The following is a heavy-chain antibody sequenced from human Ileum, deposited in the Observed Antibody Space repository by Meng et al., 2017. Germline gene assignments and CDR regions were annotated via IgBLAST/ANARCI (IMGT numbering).Heavy chain of an antibody. CDR2: INHSGST. CDR1: GGSFSGYY. D-gene: IGHD3-10*01. Sequence: QVQLQQWGAGLLKPSETLSLTCAVYGGSFSGYYWSWIRQPPGKGLEWIGEINHSGSTNYNPSLKSRLSMSLDTSKNQFSLNLTSATAADTAIYFCARGSSWLGNYRLLNFFDFWGQGALVTVSS. J-gene: IGHJ4*02. V-gene: IGHV4-34*01. CDR3: ARGSSWLGNYRLLNFFDF.